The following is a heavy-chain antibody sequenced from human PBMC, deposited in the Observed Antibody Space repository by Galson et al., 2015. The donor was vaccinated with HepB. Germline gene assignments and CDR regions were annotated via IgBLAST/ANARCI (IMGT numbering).Heavy chain of an antibody. D-gene: IGHD6-13*01. V-gene: IGHV4-59*08. Sequence: SETLSLTCTVSGGSITRYYWSWIRQPPGRALDWIGYIYYSGSTNYNPSLKSRVTMSVDTSENQFSLKLTSVTAADTAVYYCARHPLDYTSTWSPDHWYFDLWGRGTLVTVSS. CDR2: IYYSGST. CDR3: ARHPLDYTSTWSPDHWYFDL. CDR1: GGSITRYY. J-gene: IGHJ2*01.